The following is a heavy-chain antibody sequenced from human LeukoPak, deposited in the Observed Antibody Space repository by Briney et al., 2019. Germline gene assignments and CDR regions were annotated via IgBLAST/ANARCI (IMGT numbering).Heavy chain of an antibody. J-gene: IGHJ4*02. Sequence: ASETLSLTCTVSGGSLNAYYWTWIRQPPEKGLEWIGHIHYTGSTTYSPSLNSRVTISLDTSKNQFSLRLGSVTAADTAVYYCARWAYCGGDCYFLDYWGQGTLVIVSS. D-gene: IGHD2-21*02. CDR1: GGSLNAYY. V-gene: IGHV4-59*01. CDR2: IHYTGST. CDR3: ARWAYCGGDCYFLDY.